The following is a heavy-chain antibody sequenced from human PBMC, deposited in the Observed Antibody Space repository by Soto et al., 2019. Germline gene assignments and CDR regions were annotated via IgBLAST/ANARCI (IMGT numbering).Heavy chain of an antibody. CDR1: GGSISSGGYY. D-gene: IGHD1-7*01. V-gene: IGHV4-31*03. CDR2: IYYSGST. CDR3: ARSRPELLDY. Sequence: SETLSLTCPVSGGSISSGGYYWSWIRQHPGKGLEWIGYIYYSGSTYYNPSLKSRVTISVDTSKNQFSLKLSSVTAADTAVYYCARSRPELLDYWGQGTLVTVSS. J-gene: IGHJ4*02.